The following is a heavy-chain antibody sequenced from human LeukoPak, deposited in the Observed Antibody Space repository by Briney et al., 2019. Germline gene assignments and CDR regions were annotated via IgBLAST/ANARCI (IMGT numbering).Heavy chain of an antibody. CDR3: ARAPHFFDTSGSRYYFDY. J-gene: IGHJ4*02. CDR2: IYYSGNT. D-gene: IGHD3-22*01. V-gene: IGHV4-39*07. Sequence: PSETLSLTCTVSGGSISSGSYYWSWIRQPAGKGLEWIGRIYYSGNTYHSPSLMSRVTISVDTSKNQFSLKLSSVTAADTAAYYCARAPHFFDTSGSRYYFDYWGQGALVTVSS. CDR1: GGSISSGSYY.